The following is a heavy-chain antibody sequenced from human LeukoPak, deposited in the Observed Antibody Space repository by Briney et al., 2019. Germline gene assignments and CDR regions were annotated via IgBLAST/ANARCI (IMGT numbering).Heavy chain of an antibody. Sequence: GRSLRLSCAASGFTFSSYAMHWVRQAPGKGLEWVAVISYDGSNKYYADSVKGRFTISRDNSKNTMYLQMNSLRAEDTAVYYCAREGSYTSSYWGQGTLVTVSS. D-gene: IGHD6-13*01. V-gene: IGHV3-30*14. CDR2: ISYDGSNK. CDR1: GFTFSSYA. CDR3: AREGSYTSSY. J-gene: IGHJ4*02.